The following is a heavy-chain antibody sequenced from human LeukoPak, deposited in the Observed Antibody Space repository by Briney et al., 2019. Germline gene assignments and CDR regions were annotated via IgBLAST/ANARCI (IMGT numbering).Heavy chain of an antibody. CDR1: GGSVSDYY. CDR3: ARVSVTALDY. J-gene: IGHJ4*02. CDR2: INHSGST. Sequence: SETLSLTCTISGGSVSDYYWSWIRQSPGKGLEWIGEINHSGSTNYNPSLKSRVTISVDTSKNQFSLKLSSVTAADTAVYYCARVSVTALDYWGQGTLVTVSS. D-gene: IGHD3-16*01. V-gene: IGHV4-34*01.